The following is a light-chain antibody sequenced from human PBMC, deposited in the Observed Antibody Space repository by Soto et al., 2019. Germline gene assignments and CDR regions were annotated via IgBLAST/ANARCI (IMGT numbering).Light chain of an antibody. CDR2: DAS. V-gene: IGKV1-5*01. J-gene: IGKJ5*01. CDR1: QSISSW. CDR3: QQYNSYPLT. Sequence: DIQMAQSPSTLCASVGDRATIACRASQSISSWLAWYQQKPGKAPKLLIYDASSLESGVPSRFSGSGSGTEFTLTISSLQPDDFATYYCQQYNSYPLTFGGGTRLEIK.